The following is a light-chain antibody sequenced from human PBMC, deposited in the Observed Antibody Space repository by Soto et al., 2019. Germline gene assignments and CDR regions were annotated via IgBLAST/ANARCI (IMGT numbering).Light chain of an antibody. CDR2: KAS. V-gene: IGKV1-5*03. J-gene: IGKJ1*01. CDR1: QTISSW. CDR3: QHYHSYPWT. Sequence: DIQMTQSPSSVSASVGDRVTITCRASQTISSWLAWYQQKPGKAPKLLIYKASTLKSGVPSRFSGSGSGTEFTLSISSLQPHDSATYYCQHYHSYPWTFGQGTKVDI.